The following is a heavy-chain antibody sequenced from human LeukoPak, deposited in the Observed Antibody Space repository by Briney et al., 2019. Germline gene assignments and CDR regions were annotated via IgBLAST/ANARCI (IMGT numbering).Heavy chain of an antibody. CDR2: INPNSGGT. V-gene: IGHV1-2*02. Sequence: ASVKVSCKASGYTFTGYYMHWVRQAPGQGLEWMGWINPNSGGTNYAQKFQGRVTMTRDTSISTAYMELSRLRSDDTAVYYCARDRMVGGSGSPYYYYYMDVWGKGTTVTVSS. D-gene: IGHD3-10*01. J-gene: IGHJ6*03. CDR1: GYTFTGYY. CDR3: ARDRMVGGSGSPYYYYYMDV.